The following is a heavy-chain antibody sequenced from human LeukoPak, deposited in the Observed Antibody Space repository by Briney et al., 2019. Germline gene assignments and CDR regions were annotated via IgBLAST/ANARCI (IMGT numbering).Heavy chain of an antibody. CDR1: GFTFSSYA. D-gene: IGHD5-18*01. V-gene: IGHV3-23*01. J-gene: IGHJ4*02. Sequence: PGGSLRLSCAASGFTFSSYAMSWVRQAPGKGLEWVSAISCSGGSTYYADSVKGRFTISRDNSKNTLYLQMNSLRAEDTAVYYCAKETRKGKTWIQLWTYFDYWGQGTLVTVSS. CDR2: ISCSGGST. CDR3: AKETRKGKTWIQLWTYFDY.